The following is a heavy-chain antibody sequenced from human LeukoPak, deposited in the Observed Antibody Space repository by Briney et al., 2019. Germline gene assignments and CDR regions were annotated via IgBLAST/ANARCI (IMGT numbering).Heavy chain of an antibody. CDR1: GYTFTSYG. V-gene: IGHV1-18*01. CDR3: ARELVGSSSWYLGY. D-gene: IGHD6-13*01. J-gene: IGHJ4*02. CDR2: ISAYNGNT. Sequence: GASVKVSCKASGYTFTSYGISWVRQAPGQGLEWMGWISAYNGNTNYAQKLQGRVTMTTDTSTSTAYMELRSLRSDDTAVYYCARELVGSSSWYLGYWGQGTLVTVSS.